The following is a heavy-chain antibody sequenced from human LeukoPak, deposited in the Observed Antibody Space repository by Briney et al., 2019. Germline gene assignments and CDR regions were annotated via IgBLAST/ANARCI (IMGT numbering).Heavy chain of an antibody. J-gene: IGHJ4*02. Sequence: PSETLSLTCAVYGGSFSGYYWSWIRQPPGKGLEWIGEINHSGSTNYNPSLKSRVTISVDTSKNQFSLKLSSVTAADTAVYYCARGGYCSGGSCYKDFDYWGQGTPVTVSS. CDR2: INHSGST. CDR1: GGSFSGYY. CDR3: ARGGYCSGGSCYKDFDY. V-gene: IGHV4-34*01. D-gene: IGHD2-15*01.